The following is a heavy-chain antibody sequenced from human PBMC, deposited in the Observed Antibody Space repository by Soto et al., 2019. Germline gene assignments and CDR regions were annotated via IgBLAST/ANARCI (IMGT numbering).Heavy chain of an antibody. CDR2: IWSDGDQK. CDR3: PRPRGGAVSQGIRFDP. V-gene: IGHV3-33*01. D-gene: IGHD1-26*01. CDR1: GFTFDNYV. Sequence: QVQLVASGGGVVQPGTSLRLSCAASGFTFDNYVMYWVRQAPGKGLEWVALIWSDGDQKFYADSVKGRFTISRDNSKNTLYLEMNTLRAEDTAMYYCPRPRGGAVSQGIRFDPWGQGTLVTVSS. J-gene: IGHJ5*02.